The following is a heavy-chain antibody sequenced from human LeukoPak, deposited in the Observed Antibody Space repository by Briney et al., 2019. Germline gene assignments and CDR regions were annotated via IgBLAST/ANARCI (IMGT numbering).Heavy chain of an antibody. Sequence: PGGSLRLSCAASGFTFSSYGMHWVRPAPGKGLEWVAVIWYDGSNKYYADSVKGRFTISRDNSKNTLYLQMNSLRAEDTAVYYCARDQSLRYCGGDCYSGRGFDPWGQGTLVTVSS. J-gene: IGHJ5*02. CDR1: GFTFSSYG. V-gene: IGHV3-33*01. CDR3: ARDQSLRYCGGDCYSGRGFDP. CDR2: IWYDGSNK. D-gene: IGHD2-21*02.